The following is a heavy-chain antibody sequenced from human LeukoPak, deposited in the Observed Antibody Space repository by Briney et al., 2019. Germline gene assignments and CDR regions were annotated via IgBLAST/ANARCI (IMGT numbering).Heavy chain of an antibody. D-gene: IGHD3-22*01. V-gene: IGHV4-59*01. Sequence: SETLSLTCSVSGGSISSDYWTWIRQPPGKGLEWIGNIYYSGSTNYNPSLKSRVTISVDTSKNQFSLKLNSVTAADTAVYYCARRRDYYDSRGYYAFDIWGHGTMVTVSS. CDR2: IYYSGST. CDR3: ARRRDYYDSRGYYAFDI. CDR1: GGSISSDY. J-gene: IGHJ3*02.